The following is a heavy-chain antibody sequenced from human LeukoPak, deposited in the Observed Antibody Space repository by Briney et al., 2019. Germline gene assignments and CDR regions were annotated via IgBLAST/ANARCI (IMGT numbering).Heavy chain of an antibody. J-gene: IGHJ4*02. Sequence: GGSLRLSCAASGFTFSSYGMHWVRQAPGKGLEWVAVIWSDGSKKYYADSVEGRFTSSRDNSKNTLYLQMNSLRAEDTAVYYCGRGVYSPRDYWGQGTLVTVSS. V-gene: IGHV3-33*01. CDR3: GRGVYSPRDY. D-gene: IGHD5-18*01. CDR1: GFTFSSYG. CDR2: IWSDGSKK.